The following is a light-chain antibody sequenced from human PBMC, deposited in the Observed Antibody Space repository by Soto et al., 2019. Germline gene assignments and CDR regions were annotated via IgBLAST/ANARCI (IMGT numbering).Light chain of an antibody. CDR2: AAS. J-gene: IGKJ1*01. V-gene: IGKV3-15*01. CDR1: QSISSY. Sequence: MTQSPSSLSASVGDRVTITCRASQSISSYLNWYQQKPGQAPRVLIYAASTRATGIPDRFSGSGSGTEFTLTISSLHSEDFGVYYCQQYDNWWTFGQGTKVDIK. CDR3: QQYDNWWT.